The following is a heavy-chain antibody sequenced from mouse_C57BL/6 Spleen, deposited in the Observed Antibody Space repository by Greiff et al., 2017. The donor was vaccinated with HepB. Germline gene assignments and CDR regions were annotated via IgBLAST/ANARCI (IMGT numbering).Heavy chain of an antibody. V-gene: IGHV5-9-1*02. J-gene: IGHJ3*01. CDR3: TRKGRWFAY. CDR1: GFTFSSYA. CDR2: ISSGGDYI. Sequence: EVNVVESGEGLVKPGGSLKLSCAASGFTFSSYAMSWVRQTPEKRLEWVAYISSGGDYIYYADTVKGRFTISRDNARNTLYLQMSSLKSEDTAMYYCTRKGRWFAYWGQGTLVTVSA.